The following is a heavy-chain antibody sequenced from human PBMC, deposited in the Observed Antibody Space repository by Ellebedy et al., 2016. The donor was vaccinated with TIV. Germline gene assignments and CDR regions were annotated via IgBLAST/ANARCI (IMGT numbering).Heavy chain of an antibody. J-gene: IGHJ6*02. V-gene: IGHV3-30*02. CDR3: VQSHSGYWFFGVDV. D-gene: IGHD3-22*01. Sequence: GESLKISCAASGFLFSNYAMHWVRQAPGKGLEWVAFIRNDGGNRAYAESVKGRFTISRDNYQKTLYLQMNSLRPEDTAVYYCVQSHSGYWFFGVDVWGPGTTVTVSS. CDR1: GFLFSNYA. CDR2: IRNDGGNR.